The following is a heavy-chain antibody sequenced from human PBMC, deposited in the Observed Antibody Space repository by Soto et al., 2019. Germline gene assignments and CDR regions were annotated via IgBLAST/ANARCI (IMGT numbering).Heavy chain of an antibody. V-gene: IGHV3-21*01. CDR3: ARDRGHIVVVTATDYYYYGMDV. D-gene: IGHD2-21*02. CDR1: GFTFSSYS. Sequence: GGSLRLSCAASGFTFSSYSMNWVRQAPGKGLEWVSSISSSSSYIYYANSVKGRFTISRDNAKNSLYLQMNSLRAEDTAVYYCARDRGHIVVVTATDYYYYGMDVWGQGTTVTVSS. CDR2: ISSSSSYI. J-gene: IGHJ6*02.